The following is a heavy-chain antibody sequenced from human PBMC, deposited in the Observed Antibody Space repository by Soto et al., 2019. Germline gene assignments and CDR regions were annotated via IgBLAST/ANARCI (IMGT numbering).Heavy chain of an antibody. Sequence: ASVKVSCKASGYTFTIYGISWVRQAPGQGLEWMGWISAYNGNTNYAQKLQGRVTMTTDTSTSTAYMELRSLRSDDTAVYYCARDDIDYGGNSGTTPYYYYYGMDVWGQGTTVTVSS. D-gene: IGHD4-17*01. V-gene: IGHV1-18*01. CDR3: ARDDIDYGGNSGTTPYYYYYGMDV. CDR2: ISAYNGNT. J-gene: IGHJ6*01. CDR1: GYTFTIYG.